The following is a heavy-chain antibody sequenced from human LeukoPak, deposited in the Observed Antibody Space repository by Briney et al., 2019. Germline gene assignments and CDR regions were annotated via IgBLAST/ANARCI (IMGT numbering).Heavy chain of an antibody. V-gene: IGHV3-23*01. Sequence: GGSLRLSCAASGFTFSSYGMSWVRQAPGKGLEWVSAISGSGGSTYYADSVKGRFTISRDNSKNTLYLQMNSLRAEDTAVYYCAKDHRGDDYVWGSYRSPFDYWGQGTLVTVSS. CDR1: GFTFSSYG. D-gene: IGHD3-16*02. CDR2: ISGSGGST. J-gene: IGHJ4*02. CDR3: AKDHRGDDYVWGSYRSPFDY.